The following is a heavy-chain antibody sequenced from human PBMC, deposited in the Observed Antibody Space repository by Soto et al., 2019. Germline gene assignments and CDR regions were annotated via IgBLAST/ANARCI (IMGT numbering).Heavy chain of an antibody. D-gene: IGHD3-22*01. V-gene: IGHV3-30-3*01. CDR2: ISYDGSNK. J-gene: IGHJ4*02. CDR1: GFTFSSYA. Sequence: QVQLVESGGGVVQPGRSLRLSCAASGFTFSSYAMHWVRQAPGKGLEWVAVISYDGSNKYYADSVKGRFTISRDNSKNTLYLQMNSLRAEDTAVYYCARDSTLTYYYDSSGYSGLFDYWGQGTLVTVSS. CDR3: ARDSTLTYYYDSSGYSGLFDY.